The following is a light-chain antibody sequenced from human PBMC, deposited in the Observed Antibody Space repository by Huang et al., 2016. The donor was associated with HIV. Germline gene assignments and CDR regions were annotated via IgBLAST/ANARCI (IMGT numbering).Light chain of an antibody. CDR3: QQSYFTPLT. CDR2: GAS. J-gene: IGKJ4*01. V-gene: IGKV1-39*01. CDR1: QTITPN. Sequence: DIQMTQSPSSLSASVGDRVTITCRASQTITPNLSLYQQKPGKAPKPLVYGASSLHSGVPSRFSGSGSGTDFTLTISSLQPEDFATYYCQQSYFTPLTFGGGTRLEIK.